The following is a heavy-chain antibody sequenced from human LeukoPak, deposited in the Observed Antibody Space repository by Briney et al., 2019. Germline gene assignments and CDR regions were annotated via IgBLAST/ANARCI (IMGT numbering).Heavy chain of an antibody. CDR1: GFIFNNYG. D-gene: IGHD3-22*01. J-gene: IGHJ4*02. CDR3: AKGSSGYFFDL. CDR2: ISNDGGGT. V-gene: IGHV3-23*01. Sequence: GGSLRLSCAASGFIFNNYGLVWVRQAPGKGLEWVSAISNDGGGTTYADFVEGRFTISRDNSKNTLFLQMDSLRAEDTALYYCAKGSSGYFFDLWGQGTLVTVSS.